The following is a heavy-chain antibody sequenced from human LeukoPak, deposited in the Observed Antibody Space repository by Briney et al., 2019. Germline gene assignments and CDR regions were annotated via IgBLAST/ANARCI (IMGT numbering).Heavy chain of an antibody. J-gene: IGHJ6*02. D-gene: IGHD5-12*01. Sequence: SETLSLTCAVYGGSFSGYYWSWIRQPPGKGLEWIGEINHSGRTNYNPSLKSRVTISVDTSKNQFSLKLSSVTAADTAVYYCARDATSSSGYDVYYYYYGMDVWGQGTTVTVSS. CDR3: ARDATSSSGYDVYYYYYGMDV. CDR2: INHSGRT. V-gene: IGHV4-34*01. CDR1: GGSFSGYY.